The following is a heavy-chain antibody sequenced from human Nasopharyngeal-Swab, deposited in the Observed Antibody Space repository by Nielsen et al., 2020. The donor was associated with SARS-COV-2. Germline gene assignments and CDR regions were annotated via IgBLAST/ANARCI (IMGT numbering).Heavy chain of an antibody. CDR1: GGSISSGSYY. CDR2: IYTSGST. CDR3: AREGPTPGWHSSSWYPSYYYGMDV. Sequence: SETLSLTCTVSGGSISSGSYYWIWIRQPAGKGLEWIGRIYTSGSTNYNPSLKSRVTISVDTSKNQFSLKLSSVTAADTAVYYCAREGPTPGWHSSSWYPSYYYGMDVWGQGTTVTVSS. J-gene: IGHJ6*02. D-gene: IGHD6-13*01. V-gene: IGHV4-61*02.